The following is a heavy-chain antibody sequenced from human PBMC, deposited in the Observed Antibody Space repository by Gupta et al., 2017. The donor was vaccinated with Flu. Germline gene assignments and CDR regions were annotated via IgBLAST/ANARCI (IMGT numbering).Heavy chain of an antibody. D-gene: IGHD6-19*01. CDR3: TTGSPYIAVAGPIGDY. CDR2: IKSKTDGGTT. J-gene: IGHJ4*02. V-gene: IGHV3-15*01. CDR1: GFTFSNAW. Sequence: EVQLVESGGGLVKPGGSLRLSCAASGFTFSNAWMSWVRQAPGKGLEWVGRIKSKTDGGTTDYAAPVKGRFTISRDDSKNTLYLQMSSLKTEDTAVYYCTTGSPYIAVAGPIGDYWGQGTLVTVSS.